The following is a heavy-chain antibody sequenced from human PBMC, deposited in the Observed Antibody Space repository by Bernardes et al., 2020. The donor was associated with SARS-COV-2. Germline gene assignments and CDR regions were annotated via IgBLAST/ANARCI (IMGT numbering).Heavy chain of an antibody. Sequence: GGSLRLSCAASGFTFSSYGMHWVRQAPGKGLEWVAVIWYDGSNKYYADSVKGRFTISRDNSKNTLYLQMNSLRAEDTAVYYCARDVPLDYGGNSGDYWGQGTLVTVSS. V-gene: IGHV3-33*01. CDR1: GFTFSSYG. CDR3: ARDVPLDYGGNSGDY. J-gene: IGHJ4*02. CDR2: IWYDGSNK. D-gene: IGHD4-17*01.